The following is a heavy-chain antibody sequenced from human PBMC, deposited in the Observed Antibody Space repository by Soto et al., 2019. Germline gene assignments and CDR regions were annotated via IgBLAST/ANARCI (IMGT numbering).Heavy chain of an antibody. J-gene: IGHJ3*02. CDR2: IDWDDDK. CDR3: ARIYGPHTSSIAARPSAFDI. D-gene: IGHD6-6*01. V-gene: IGHV2-70*11. Sequence: SGPTLVNPTQTLTLTCTFSGFSLSTSGMCVSWIRQPPGKALEWLARIDWDDDKYYSTSLKTRLTISKDTSKNQVVLTMTNMDPVDTATYYCARIYGPHTSSIAARPSAFDIWGQGTMVTVSS. CDR1: GFSLSTSGMC.